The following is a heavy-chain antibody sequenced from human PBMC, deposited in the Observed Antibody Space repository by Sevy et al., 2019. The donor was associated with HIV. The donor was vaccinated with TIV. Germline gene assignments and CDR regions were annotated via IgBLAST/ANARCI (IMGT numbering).Heavy chain of an antibody. CDR1: GFTFRTSG. CDR3: AKDYSAGITMVRGAYRARGDYFDY. V-gene: IGHV3-30*18. J-gene: IGHJ4*02. Sequence: GGSLRLSCVTSGFTFRTSGMHWVRQSPGKGLEWVAVISYDEAHKNYADSVKGRLTISKDNSKNTLYLQMSSLRTEDTDVYYSAKDYSAGITMVRGAYRARGDYFDYWGQGTQVTVSS. D-gene: IGHD3-10*01. CDR2: ISYDEAHK.